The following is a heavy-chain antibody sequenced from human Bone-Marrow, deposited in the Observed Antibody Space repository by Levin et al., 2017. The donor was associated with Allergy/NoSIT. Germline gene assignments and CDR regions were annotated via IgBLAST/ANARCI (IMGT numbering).Heavy chain of an antibody. J-gene: IGHJ5*02. D-gene: IGHD3-10*01. CDR1: GGPVTRGSYY. CDR3: ARVRYHGSGTLDWFDP. Sequence: SQTLSLTCHVSGGPVTRGSYYWSWIRQPLGKRPEWIGYVFHTGYTDYNPSLRSRITISVDTSRNQFALRLTSATSSDTGVYYCARVRYHGSGTLDWFDPWGPGTLVIVSS. CDR2: VFHTGYT. V-gene: IGHV4-61*01.